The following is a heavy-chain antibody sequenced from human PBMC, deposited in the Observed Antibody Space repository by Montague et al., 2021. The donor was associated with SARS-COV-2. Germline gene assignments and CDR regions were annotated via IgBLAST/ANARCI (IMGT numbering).Heavy chain of an antibody. Sequence: TLSLTCSVSGASITTYYWSWIRQAPGKGLEWIAYIFHSGHTNYNPSLRSRVAISIDTSRDQFSLSLTPITAADTAVYYCARQPYLASAYYFDYWGLGTLVTVSS. V-gene: IGHV4-59*01. J-gene: IGHJ4*02. CDR2: IFHSGHT. D-gene: IGHD3-10*01. CDR1: GASITTYY. CDR3: ARQPYLASAYYFDY.